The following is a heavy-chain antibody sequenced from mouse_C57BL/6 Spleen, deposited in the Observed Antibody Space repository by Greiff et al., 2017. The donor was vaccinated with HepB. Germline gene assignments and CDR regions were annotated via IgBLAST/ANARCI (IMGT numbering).Heavy chain of an antibody. CDR2: INPNNGGT. V-gene: IGHV1-26*01. D-gene: IGHD1-1*01. J-gene: IGHJ4*01. CDR3: ARSLLLRLRYAMDY. CDR1: GYTFTDYY. Sequence: EVKLQQSGPELVKPGASVKISCKASGYTFTDYYMNWVKQSHGKSLEWIGDINPNNGGTSYNQKFKGKATLTVDKSSSTAYMELRSLTSEDSAVYYCARSLLLRLRYAMDYWGQGISVTVSS.